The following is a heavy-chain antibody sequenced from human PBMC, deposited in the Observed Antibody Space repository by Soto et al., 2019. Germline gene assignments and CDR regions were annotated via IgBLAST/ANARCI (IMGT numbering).Heavy chain of an antibody. CDR1: GGGSISSSSYF. CDR2: INHRGSV. V-gene: IGHV4-39*07. J-gene: IGHJ3*02. CDR3: ARDRSYDYSESNAIDI. D-gene: IGHD3-16*01. Sequence: PSETLYLTCTVSGGGSISSSSYFWGWIRQPPGKGLEWIGSINHRGSVYYNPSLKSRVTISVDTSKNQYSLKLSSVTAADTAVYYCARDRSYDYSESNAIDIWAQGTMVTISS.